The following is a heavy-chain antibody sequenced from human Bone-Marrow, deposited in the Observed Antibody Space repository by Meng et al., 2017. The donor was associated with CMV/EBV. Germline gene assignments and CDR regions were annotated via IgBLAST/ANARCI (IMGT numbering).Heavy chain of an antibody. Sequence: SEPLTLTCTVSGGSISSYYWSWIRQPPGKGLEWIGYIYYSGSTNYNPSLKSRVTISVDTSKNQFSLKLSSVTAADTAVYYCARERIPAALNAFDIWGQGTMVTVSS. J-gene: IGHJ3*02. CDR2: IYYSGST. CDR1: GGSISSYY. D-gene: IGHD2-2*01. V-gene: IGHV4-59*01. CDR3: ARERIPAALNAFDI.